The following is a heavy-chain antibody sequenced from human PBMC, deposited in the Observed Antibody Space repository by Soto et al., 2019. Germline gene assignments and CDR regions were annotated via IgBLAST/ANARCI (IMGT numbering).Heavy chain of an antibody. Sequence: EVQLLESGGGLGQPGGSLRLSCAASGFIFSSYAMTWVRQAPGKGLEWVAAITGSGDNRYYADSVKGRFTISRDNSKTTMYLQMNSLRAEDTAVYYCAKDGAYSIYYYYGMDVWGQGTMVMVSS. CDR1: GFIFSSYA. D-gene: IGHD3-10*01. J-gene: IGHJ6*02. V-gene: IGHV3-23*01. CDR2: ITGSGDNR. CDR3: AKDGAYSIYYYYGMDV.